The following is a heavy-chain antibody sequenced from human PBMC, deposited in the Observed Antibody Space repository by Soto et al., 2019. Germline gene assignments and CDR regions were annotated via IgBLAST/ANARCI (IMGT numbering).Heavy chain of an antibody. Sequence: GASVKVSCKASGYTFTSYGIIWVRQAPGQGLEWMGWISAYNGNTNYAQKLQGRVTMTADTSTSTAYMELRSLRSDDTAVYYCARLGGAARLTWFDYWGQGSLVTAPQ. CDR1: GYTFTSYG. D-gene: IGHD6-6*01. CDR2: ISAYNGNT. CDR3: ARLGGAARLTWFDY. V-gene: IGHV1-18*01. J-gene: IGHJ4*02.